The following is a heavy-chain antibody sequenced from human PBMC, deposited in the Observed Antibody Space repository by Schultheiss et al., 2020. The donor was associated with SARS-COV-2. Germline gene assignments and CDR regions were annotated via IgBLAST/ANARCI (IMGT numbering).Heavy chain of an antibody. Sequence: GGSLRLSCAASGFTFSSYGMHWVRQAPGKGLEWVAVISYDGSNKYYADSVKGRFTISRDNSKNTLYLQMNSLRAEDTAVYYCAKWTTVTQGGYYFDYWGQGTLVTVSS. CDR2: ISYDGSNK. D-gene: IGHD4-17*01. CDR1: GFTFSSYG. V-gene: IGHV3-30*18. J-gene: IGHJ4*02. CDR3: AKWTTVTQGGYYFDY.